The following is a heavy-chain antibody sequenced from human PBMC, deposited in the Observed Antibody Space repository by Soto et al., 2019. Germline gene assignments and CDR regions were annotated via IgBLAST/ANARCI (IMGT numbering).Heavy chain of an antibody. CDR3: ARGGYSYGHFGYGMDV. D-gene: IGHD5-18*01. Sequence: PSETLSLTCAVYGGSFSGYYWSRIRQPPGKGLEWIGEINHSGSTNYNPSLKSRVTISVDTSKNQFSLKLSSVTAADTAVYYCARGGYSYGHFGYGMDVWGQGTTVTVSS. CDR2: INHSGST. V-gene: IGHV4-34*01. CDR1: GGSFSGYY. J-gene: IGHJ6*02.